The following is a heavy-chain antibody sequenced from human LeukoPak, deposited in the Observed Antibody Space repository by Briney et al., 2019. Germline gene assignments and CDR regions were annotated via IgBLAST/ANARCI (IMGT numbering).Heavy chain of an antibody. J-gene: IGHJ2*01. Sequence: PSETLSLTCTVSGGSINSYYWSWIRQPPGKGLEWIGYVYYSGNTNYNPSLKSRVSISIDTSKNQLSLQLSSVTAADTAVYYCARDRDSSGLRDFDLWGRGTLVTVSA. CDR3: ARDRDSSGLRDFDL. CDR1: GGSINSYY. V-gene: IGHV4-59*01. D-gene: IGHD3-22*01. CDR2: VYYSGNT.